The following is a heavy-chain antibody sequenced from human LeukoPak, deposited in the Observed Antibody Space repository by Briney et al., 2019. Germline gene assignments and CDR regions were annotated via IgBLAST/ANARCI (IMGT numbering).Heavy chain of an antibody. D-gene: IGHD6-19*01. J-gene: IGHJ4*02. CDR3: ARMESGIAVAGIIDY. CDR1: GGSISSSSYY. CDR2: IYYSGST. V-gene: IGHV4-39*01. Sequence: SETLSLTCTVSGGSISSSSYYWGWIRQPPGKGLEWIGSIYYSGSTYYNPSLKSRVTISVDTSENQFSLKLSSVTAADTAVYYCARMESGIAVAGIIDYWGQGTLVTVSS.